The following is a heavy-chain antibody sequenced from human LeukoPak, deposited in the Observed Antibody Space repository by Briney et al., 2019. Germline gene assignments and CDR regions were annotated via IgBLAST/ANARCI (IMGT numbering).Heavy chain of an antibody. CDR3: AREGSGWFSDY. CDR1: GFTFSSYA. CDR2: ISGGGVSI. D-gene: IGHD6-19*01. J-gene: IGHJ4*02. V-gene: IGHV3-23*01. Sequence: PGGSLRLSCAASGFTFSSYAMSWVRQAPAMGLDWVSGISGGGVSIYYADSVKGRFTISRDNSKDTLYLQMNSLRAEDTAGYYCAREGSGWFSDYWGQGTLVTVSS.